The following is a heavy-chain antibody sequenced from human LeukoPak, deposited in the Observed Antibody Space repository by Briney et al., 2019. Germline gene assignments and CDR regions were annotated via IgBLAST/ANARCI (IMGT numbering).Heavy chain of an antibody. D-gene: IGHD3-9*01. CDR2: ISYDGINK. J-gene: IGHJ4*02. CDR3: ARDFDTLTGYYWKSFDY. V-gene: IGHV3-30*03. Sequence: GGSLRLSCAASGFTFSSYGMHWVRQAPGKGLEWMAVISYDGINKDYADSVKDRFTVSRDNSKNTLYLQMYSLRAEDTAVYFCARDFDTLTGYYWKSFDYWGQGTLVTVSS. CDR1: GFTFSSYG.